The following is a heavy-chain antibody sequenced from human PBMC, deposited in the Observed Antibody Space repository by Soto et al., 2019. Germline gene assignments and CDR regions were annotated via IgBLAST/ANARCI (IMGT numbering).Heavy chain of an antibody. CDR2: VNQDGSEK. V-gene: IGHV3-7*01. J-gene: IGHJ4*02. CDR1: GFTFSRSW. Sequence: QLVESGGGVVQPGGSLRLSCATSGFTFSRSWMSWVRQVPGKGLEWVANVNQDGSEKNYVEIVKGRFTISRDNAKNSVYLQIDSLRSEDTAIYYCARDADWGQGTRVTVYS. CDR3: ARDAD.